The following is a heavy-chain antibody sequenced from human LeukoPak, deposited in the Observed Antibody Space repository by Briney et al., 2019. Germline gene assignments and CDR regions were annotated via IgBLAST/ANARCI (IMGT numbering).Heavy chain of an antibody. Sequence: PGGSLRLSCAASGFTFTNYAMSWVRQAPGKGLEWVSTISGSGSSTYYADSVKGRFTVSRDNSENSLYLQMNSLRAEDTAVYYCAKSPTLLDYFDYWGQGTLVTVSS. CDR3: AKSPTLLDYFDY. D-gene: IGHD2-15*01. CDR1: GFTFTNYA. V-gene: IGHV3-23*01. CDR2: ISGSGSST. J-gene: IGHJ4*02.